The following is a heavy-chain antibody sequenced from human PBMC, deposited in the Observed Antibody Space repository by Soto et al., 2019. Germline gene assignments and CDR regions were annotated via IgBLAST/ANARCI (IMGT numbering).Heavy chain of an antibody. CDR3: ARDIRGFSRALDY. CDR1: GGSVNSDNYY. D-gene: IGHD5-18*01. Sequence: QVQLQESGPGLVKPSETLSLTCNVSGGSVNSDNYYWTWVRQPPGKGLEWIGNIHNSGTTNYNPSLQNRVTISIDTSKNQYSLKLTSVTAADAALYCCARDIRGFSRALDYWGRGTPVTVSS. J-gene: IGHJ4*02. CDR2: IHNSGTT. V-gene: IGHV4-61*01.